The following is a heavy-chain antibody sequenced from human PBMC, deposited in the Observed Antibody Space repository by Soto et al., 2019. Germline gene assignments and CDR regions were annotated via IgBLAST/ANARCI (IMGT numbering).Heavy chain of an antibody. J-gene: IGHJ6*02. CDR3: EHSTYYYDSSGYYQEYYYYGMDV. V-gene: IGHV2-5*02. CDR2: IYWDDDK. CDR1: GFSLSTSGVG. Sequence: QITLKESGPTLVKPTQTLTLTCTFSGFSLSTSGVGVGWIRQPPGKALEWLALIYWDDDKRYSPSLKSRLTIPKDNYKNQVVLTMTNMDPVDTATYYCEHSTYYYDSSGYYQEYYYYGMDVWGQGTTVTVSS. D-gene: IGHD3-22*01.